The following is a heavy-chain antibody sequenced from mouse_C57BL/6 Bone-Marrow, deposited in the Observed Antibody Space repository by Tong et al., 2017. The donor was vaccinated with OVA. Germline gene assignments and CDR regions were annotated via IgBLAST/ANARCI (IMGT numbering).Heavy chain of an antibody. V-gene: IGHV2-3*01. CDR3: PRDAMDY. Sequence: VQLQESGPGLVAPSQSLSITCTVSGFSLTSYAISWVRQPPGKGLEWLGVIWGDGSTNYHSALISRLSISKDNSKSQVFLKLNSLQTDDTATYLYPRDAMDYWGQGTSVTVSS. CDR1: GFSLTSYA. D-gene: IGHD2-1*01. J-gene: IGHJ4*01. CDR2: IWGDGST.